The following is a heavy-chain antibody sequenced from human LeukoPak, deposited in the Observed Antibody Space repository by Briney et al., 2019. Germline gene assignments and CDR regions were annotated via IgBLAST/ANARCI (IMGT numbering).Heavy chain of an antibody. CDR1: GGSFSGYY. V-gene: IGHV4-34*01. D-gene: IGHD3-10*01. J-gene: IGHJ5*02. Sequence: PSETLSLTCAVYGGSFSGYYWSWIRQPPGKGLEWIGGINHSGSTNYNPSLKSRVTISVDTSKNQFSLKLSSVTAADTAVYYCARSMVRGVMNLNWFDPWGQGTLVTVSS. CDR3: ARSMVRGVMNLNWFDP. CDR2: INHSGST.